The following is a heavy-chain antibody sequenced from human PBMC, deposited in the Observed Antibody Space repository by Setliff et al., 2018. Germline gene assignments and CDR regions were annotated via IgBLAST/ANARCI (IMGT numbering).Heavy chain of an antibody. Sequence: GGSLRLSCAASGFTFSSYSMSWVRQAPGKGLEWVSYITSSSVTIYYADSVKGRFTISRDNAKNSLYLQMNSLRAEDTAVYYCARVSQPFIWFGELPDYWGQGTLVTVSS. D-gene: IGHD3-10*01. V-gene: IGHV3-48*01. CDR1: GFTFSSYS. CDR2: ITSSSVTI. CDR3: ARVSQPFIWFGELPDY. J-gene: IGHJ4*02.